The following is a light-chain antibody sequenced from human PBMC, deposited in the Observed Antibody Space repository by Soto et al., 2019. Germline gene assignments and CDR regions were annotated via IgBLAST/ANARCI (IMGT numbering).Light chain of an antibody. V-gene: IGKV4-1*01. J-gene: IGKJ1*01. CDR1: QSVLYSSNNKNY. CDR3: QQYYSTLTWT. CDR2: WAS. Sequence: DIVMTQSPDSLAVSLGERATINCKSSQSVLYSSNNKNYLAWYQQKPGQPPKLLIYWASTRESGVPDRFSGSGSGTDFTLTISRLQAEDVAVYYCQQYYSTLTWTFGQGTKVEIK.